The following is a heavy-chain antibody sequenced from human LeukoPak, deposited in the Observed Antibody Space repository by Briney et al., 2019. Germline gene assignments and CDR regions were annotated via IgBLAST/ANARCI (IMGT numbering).Heavy chain of an antibody. V-gene: IGHV4-59*01. CDR2: IYYSGST. J-gene: IGHJ6*02. D-gene: IGHD4/OR15-4a*01. CDR1: GGSISSYY. CDR3: ARTMVYGMDV. Sequence: PETLSLTCTVSGGSISSYYWSWIRQPPGKGLEWIGYIYYSGSTNYNPSLKSRVTISVDTSKNQFSLKLSSVTAADTAVYYCARTMVYGMDVWGQGTTVTVSS.